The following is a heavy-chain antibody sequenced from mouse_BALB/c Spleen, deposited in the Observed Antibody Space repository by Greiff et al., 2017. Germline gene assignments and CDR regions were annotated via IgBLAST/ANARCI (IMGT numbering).Heavy chain of an antibody. V-gene: IGHV1-20*02. D-gene: IGHD1-1*02. J-gene: IGHJ2*01. CDR1: GYSFTGYF. CDR3: ARVASGYVGY. CDR2: INPYNGDT. Sequence: VQLKQSGPELVKPGASVKISCKASGYSFTGYFMNWVMQSHGKSLEWIGRINPYNGDTFYNQKFKGKATLTVDKSSSTAHMELRSLASEDSAVYYCARVASGYVGYWGQGTTLTVSS.